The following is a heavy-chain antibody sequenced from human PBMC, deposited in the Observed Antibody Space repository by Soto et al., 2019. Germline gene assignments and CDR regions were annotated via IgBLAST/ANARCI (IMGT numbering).Heavy chain of an antibody. V-gene: IGHV3-23*01. CDR1: GWPFSSYA. D-gene: IGHD5-12*01. CDR2: ISGSGGST. Sequence: PGGSLRLSCAASGWPFSSYAMSWVRQAPGKGLEWVSAISGSGGSTYYADSVKGRFTISRDNSKNTLYLQMNSLRAEDTAVYYCAKRERWLQPVSAFDIWGQGTMVTVSS. J-gene: IGHJ3*02. CDR3: AKRERWLQPVSAFDI.